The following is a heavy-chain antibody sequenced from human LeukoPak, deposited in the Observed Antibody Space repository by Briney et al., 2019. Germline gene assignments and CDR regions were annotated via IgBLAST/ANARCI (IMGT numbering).Heavy chain of an antibody. V-gene: IGHV4-39*07. CDR2: IYYSGST. Sequence: PSETLSLTCTVSGGSISSSSYYWGWIRQPPGKGLEWIGSIYYSGSTYYNPSLKSRATISVDTSKNQFSLKLSSVTAADTAVYYCARENKPLSGSYNYWGQGTLVTVSS. CDR3: ARENKPLSGSYNY. D-gene: IGHD1-26*01. CDR1: GGSISSSSYY. J-gene: IGHJ4*02.